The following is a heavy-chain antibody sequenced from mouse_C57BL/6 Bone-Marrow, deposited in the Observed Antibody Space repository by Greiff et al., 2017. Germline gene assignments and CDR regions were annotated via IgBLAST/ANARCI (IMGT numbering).Heavy chain of an antibody. V-gene: IGHV14-4*01. CDR3: TTYGYYPWFAY. D-gene: IGHD2-3*01. CDR1: GFNIKDGY. CDR2: LYPENGDT. Sequence: EVQLQQSVAELFRPGAPVQLSCTTSGFNIKDGYIHWVEQRPEQGLGWIGWLYPENGDTEYAPKFPGKATIKADTSSNTAYLQLSSLTSEDTAVYYCTTYGYYPWFAYWGQGTLVTVSA. J-gene: IGHJ3*01.